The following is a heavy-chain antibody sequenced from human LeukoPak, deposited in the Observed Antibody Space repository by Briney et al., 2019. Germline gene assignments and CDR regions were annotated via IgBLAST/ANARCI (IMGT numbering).Heavy chain of an antibody. CDR2: INHSGST. J-gene: IGHJ4*02. CDR1: GGSFSGYY. D-gene: IGHD3-22*01. V-gene: IGHV4-34*01. CDR3: ARGVPYYYDSSGYYAGYYFDY. Sequence: SETLSLTCAVYGGSFSGYYWSWIRQPPGKGLEWIGEINHSGSTNYNPSLKSRVTISVDTSKNQFSLKLSSVTAAETAVYYCARGVPYYYDSSGYYAGYYFDYWGQGTLVTVSS.